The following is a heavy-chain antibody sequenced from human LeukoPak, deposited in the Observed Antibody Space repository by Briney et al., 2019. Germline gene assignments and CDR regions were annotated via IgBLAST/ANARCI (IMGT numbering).Heavy chain of an antibody. V-gene: IGHV1-2*02. CDR2: TNPNSGGT. Sequence: ASVKVSCKASGYTLTGYYMHWVRQAPGQAPEWMGWTNPNSGGTTYSQKFQGRVTMTRDTSISTAYMELSRLTSDDTAVYYCARSAGSSSVCDYWGQGSLVTVSS. CDR1: GYTLTGYY. D-gene: IGHD6-19*01. J-gene: IGHJ4*02. CDR3: ARSAGSSSVCDY.